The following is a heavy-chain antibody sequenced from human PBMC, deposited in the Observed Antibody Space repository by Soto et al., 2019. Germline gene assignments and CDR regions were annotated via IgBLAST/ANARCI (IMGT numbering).Heavy chain of an antibody. D-gene: IGHD3-22*01. Sequence: SDTLSLTCTVSGGSISSGDYYWSWIRQPPGKGLEWIGYIYYSGSTYYNPSLKSRVTISVDTSKNQFSLKLSSVTAADTAVYYCSGRPYDSSGYFEYWGQGTPVAVSA. CDR3: SGRPYDSSGYFEY. V-gene: IGHV4-30-4*01. CDR1: GGSISSGDYY. CDR2: IYYSGST. J-gene: IGHJ4*02.